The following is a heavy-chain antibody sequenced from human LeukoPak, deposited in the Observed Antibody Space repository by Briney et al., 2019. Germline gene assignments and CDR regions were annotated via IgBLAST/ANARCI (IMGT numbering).Heavy chain of an antibody. D-gene: IGHD3-10*01. CDR2: MNPNSGNT. J-gene: IGHJ5*02. Sequence: GASVKVSCKASGYTFTSYDINWVRQATGQGLEWMGWMNPNSGNTGYAQKFQGRVTMTRNTSISTAYMELSSLRSEDTAAYYCARSTMVRGVNVFDPWGQGTLVTVSS. CDR3: ARSTMVRGVNVFDP. CDR1: GYTFTSYD. V-gene: IGHV1-8*01.